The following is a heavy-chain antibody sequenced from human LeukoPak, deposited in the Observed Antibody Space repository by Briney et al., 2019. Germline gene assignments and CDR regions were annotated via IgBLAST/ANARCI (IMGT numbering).Heavy chain of an antibody. CDR1: GITLSNYG. V-gene: IGHV3-23*01. Sequence: GGSLRLSCAASGITLSNYGMSWVRQAPGKGLEWVAGLSGSGGGTNYADSVQGRFTISRDNPKNTLYLQMNSLRAEDTAVYFCAKRGVVIRVFLVGFHKEAYYFDSWGQGALVTVSS. D-gene: IGHD3-10*01. CDR2: LSGSGGGT. J-gene: IGHJ4*02. CDR3: AKRGVVIRVFLVGFHKEAYYFDS.